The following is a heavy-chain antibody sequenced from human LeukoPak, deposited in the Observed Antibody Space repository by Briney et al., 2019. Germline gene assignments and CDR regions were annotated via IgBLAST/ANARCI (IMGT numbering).Heavy chain of an antibody. Sequence: SQTLSLTCTVSGDSINSIRYYWSWIRQHPGRGLEWIGFIYYSGSTYATPSLKSRVLISIDTSQNQFYLQLTSVTAADTAVYYCARTVGFTASGGFDSWGQGSLVTVSS. CDR2: IYYSGST. CDR3: ARTVGFTASGGFDS. D-gene: IGHD2-2*03. J-gene: IGHJ4*02. CDR1: GDSINSIRYY. V-gene: IGHV4-31*03.